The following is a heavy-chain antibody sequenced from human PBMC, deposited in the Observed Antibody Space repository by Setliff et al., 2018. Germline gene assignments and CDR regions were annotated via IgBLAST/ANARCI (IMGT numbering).Heavy chain of an antibody. Sequence: ASVKVSCKASGYTSTTNALHWVRQAPGQRLEWMGWITAGIVDTKYSQKFQGRITITRDTSAITFYMELSSLRSEDTALYSCAASVGGAPYYYGLDVWGQGTMVTVSS. CDR2: ITAGIVDT. D-gene: IGHD2-15*01. J-gene: IGHJ6*02. CDR1: GYTSTTNA. V-gene: IGHV1-3*01. CDR3: AASVGGAPYYYGLDV.